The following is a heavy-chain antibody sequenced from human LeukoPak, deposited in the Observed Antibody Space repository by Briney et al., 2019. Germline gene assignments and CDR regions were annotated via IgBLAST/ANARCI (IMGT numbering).Heavy chain of an antibody. J-gene: IGHJ4*02. CDR1: ARSISSHY. V-gene: IGHV4-59*11. D-gene: IGHD5-18*01. CDR2: IHYSGST. Sequence: SQTLSPTSPVYARSISSHYWSCIRQPPGKVLGWNGSIHYSGSTHYNPSLQSRFTLSVDTPTNQFSLKLSSVTAADPAVYYCARAPAMVILSDYWVGGTVVSVCS. CDR3: ARAPAMVILSDY.